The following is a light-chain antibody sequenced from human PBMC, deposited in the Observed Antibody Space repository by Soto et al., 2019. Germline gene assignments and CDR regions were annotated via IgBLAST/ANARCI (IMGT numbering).Light chain of an antibody. J-gene: IGKJ1*01. CDR3: QQGFSAPPWT. CDR1: QHINNN. Sequence: DIQMTQSPSSLSASVGDRVTIACRSSQHINNNLAWYQQRPGKAPKVLIYDASSLQSGVPSRFSGSGSGTDFTLTISNLQPEDSATYYCQQGFSAPPWTFGQGTKVEIK. V-gene: IGKV1-39*01. CDR2: DAS.